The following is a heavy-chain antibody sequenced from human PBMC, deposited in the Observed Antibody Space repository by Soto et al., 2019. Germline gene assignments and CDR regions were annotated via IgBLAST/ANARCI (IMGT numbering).Heavy chain of an antibody. J-gene: IGHJ4*02. D-gene: IGHD1-7*01. CDR3: VRRVSGNYDY. Sequence: EVQLAESGGNMFQPGGSLRLSCVASGFTFNNYDMHWVGQAPGKGLEYVSSISSNGGTTYYGNSVKGRFTISRDNSKNTLYLQMGSLRPEDMAVYYCVRRVSGNYDYWGQGTLVTVSS. CDR1: GFTFNNYD. CDR2: ISSNGGTT. V-gene: IGHV3-64*01.